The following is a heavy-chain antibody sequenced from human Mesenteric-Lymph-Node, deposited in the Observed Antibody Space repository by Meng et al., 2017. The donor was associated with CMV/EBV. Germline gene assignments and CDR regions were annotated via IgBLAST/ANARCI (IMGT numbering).Heavy chain of an antibody. CDR2: INHSGST. CDR1: GGSFSGYY. CDR3: ARGSSYDILTGYFDY. D-gene: IGHD3-9*01. V-gene: IGHV4-34*01. Sequence: QVQLVQWGAGLLKPSGTLSVTCAVYGGSFSGYYWNWIRQSPEKGLEWIGEINHSGSTTYNPSFTSRIIISVDTSTNQISLNMSSVTAADTAVYYCARGSSYDILTGYFDYWGQGALVTVSS. J-gene: IGHJ4*02.